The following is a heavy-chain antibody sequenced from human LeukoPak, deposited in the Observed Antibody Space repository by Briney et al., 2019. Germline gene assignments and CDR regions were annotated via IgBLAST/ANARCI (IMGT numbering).Heavy chain of an antibody. D-gene: IGHD1-26*01. CDR2: VKKDASEK. CDR1: GFTFSNNW. Sequence: GGSLRLSCAASGFTFSNNWMTWVRQAPGKGLEWVASVKKDASEKYYVDSVKGRFTISRDNAKNSLYLQMNSLRAEDTAVYYCARGGWEPYFDYWGQGTLVTVSS. CDR3: ARGGWEPYFDY. V-gene: IGHV3-7*03. J-gene: IGHJ4*02.